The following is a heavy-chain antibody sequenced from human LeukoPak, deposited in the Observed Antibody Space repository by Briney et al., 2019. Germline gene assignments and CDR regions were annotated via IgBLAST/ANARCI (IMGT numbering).Heavy chain of an antibody. CDR1: GFTFSSYS. Sequence: GGSLRVSCAASGFTFSSYSMNWVRQAPGKGLEWVSSISSSSSYIYYADSVKGRFTISRDNAKNSLYLQMNSLRAEDTAVYYCARPYSGSYQFDYWGQGTLVTVSS. CDR2: ISSSSSYI. V-gene: IGHV3-21*01. CDR3: ARPYSGSYQFDY. D-gene: IGHD1-26*01. J-gene: IGHJ4*02.